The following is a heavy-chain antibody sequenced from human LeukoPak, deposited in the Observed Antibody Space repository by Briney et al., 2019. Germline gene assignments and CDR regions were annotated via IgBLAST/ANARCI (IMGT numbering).Heavy chain of an antibody. CDR3: ANGYCSGGSCPRRPFDY. J-gene: IGHJ4*02. Sequence: PGGSLRLSCAASGFTFSSYAMSWVRQAPGKGLEWVAVISYDGSNKYYADSVKGRFTISRDNSKNTLYLQMNSLRAEDTAVYYCANGYCSGGSCPRRPFDYWGQGTLVTVSS. V-gene: IGHV3-30*18. D-gene: IGHD2-15*01. CDR1: GFTFSSYA. CDR2: ISYDGSNK.